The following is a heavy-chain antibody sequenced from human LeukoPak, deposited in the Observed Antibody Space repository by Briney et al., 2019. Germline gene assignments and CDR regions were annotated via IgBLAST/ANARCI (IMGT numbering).Heavy chain of an antibody. CDR1: GYSISSGYY. V-gene: IGHV4-38-2*02. D-gene: IGHD2-2*01. Sequence: SETLSLTCTVSGYSISSGYYWGWIRQPPGKGLEWIGSIYHSGSTYYNPSLKSRVTISVDTSKNQFSLKLSSVTAADTAVYYCARASSGSHDCSSTSCKNWFDPWGQGTLVTVPS. CDR2: IYHSGST. J-gene: IGHJ5*02. CDR3: ARASSGSHDCSSTSCKNWFDP.